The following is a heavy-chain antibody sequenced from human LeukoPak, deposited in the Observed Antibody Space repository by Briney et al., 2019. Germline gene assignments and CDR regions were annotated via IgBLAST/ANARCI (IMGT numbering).Heavy chain of an antibody. CDR3: ARGGSYYYGSGNELDY. J-gene: IGHJ4*02. V-gene: IGHV1-8*01. Sequence: ASVKVSCKASGYTFTSYDINWVRPATGQGLEWMGWMNPNSGNTGYAQKFQGRVTMTRNTSISTAYMELSSLRSEDTAVYYCARGGSYYYGSGNELDYWGQGTLVTVSS. CDR2: MNPNSGNT. D-gene: IGHD3-10*01. CDR1: GYTFTSYD.